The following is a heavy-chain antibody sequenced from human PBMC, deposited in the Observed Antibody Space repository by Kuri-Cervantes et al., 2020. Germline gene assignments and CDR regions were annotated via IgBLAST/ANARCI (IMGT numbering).Heavy chain of an antibody. CDR3: ARVRGSGCHHG. J-gene: IGHJ4*02. CDR1: GYTFTGYY. Sequence: ASVKVSCKASGYTFTGYYIHWVRQAPGQGLEWMGWISAYNGNTNYAQKLQGRVTMTTDTSTSTAYMELRSLRSDDTAVYYCARVRGSGCHHGWGQGTLVTVSS. V-gene: IGHV1-18*04. CDR2: ISAYNGNT. D-gene: IGHD6-19*01.